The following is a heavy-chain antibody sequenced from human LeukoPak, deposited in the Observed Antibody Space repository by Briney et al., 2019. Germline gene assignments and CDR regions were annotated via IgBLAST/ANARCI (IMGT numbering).Heavy chain of an antibody. V-gene: IGHV1-8*01. Sequence: PGASVKVSCKASGYTFSTSTISWVRQAAGQGLEWMGWINPKSGKTSYAQKFQDRVSMAGNTSTSTAYMELSSLRSEDTAVYYCARGLAPYSYEYSGHDPYYYYNMDVWGKGTTVIISS. J-gene: IGHJ6*03. CDR1: GYTFSTST. CDR2: INPKSGKT. D-gene: IGHD3-22*01. CDR3: ARGLAPYSYEYSGHDPYYYYNMDV.